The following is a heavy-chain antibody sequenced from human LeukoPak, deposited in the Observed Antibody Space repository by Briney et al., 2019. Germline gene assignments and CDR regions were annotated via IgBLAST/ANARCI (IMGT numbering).Heavy chain of an antibody. D-gene: IGHD2-15*01. V-gene: IGHV3-48*03. CDR1: GFTFSSYE. CDR3: AREYCSGGSCYHRFDY. CDR2: ISASGTIT. J-gene: IGHJ4*02. Sequence: GGSLRLSCAASGFTFSSYEMNWVRQAPGKGLEWISYISASGTITYYADSVEGRFTISRDNAKNSLYLQMNSLRAEDTAVYYCAREYCSGGSCYHRFDYWGQGTLVTVSS.